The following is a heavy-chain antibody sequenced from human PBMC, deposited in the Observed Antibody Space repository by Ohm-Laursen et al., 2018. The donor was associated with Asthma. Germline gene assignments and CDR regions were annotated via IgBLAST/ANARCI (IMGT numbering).Heavy chain of an antibody. CDR3: AKFGRDYRSHGMDV. CDR2: ISWNSGSI. Sequence: SLRLSCSASGFTFDDFAMHWVRQAPGKGLEWVSRISWNSGSIAYAASVKGRFTISRDNAKNSLYLQMNSLRAEDTAVYYCAKFGRDYRSHGMDVWGQGTTVTVSS. J-gene: IGHJ6*02. V-gene: IGHV3-9*01. CDR1: GFTFDDFA. D-gene: IGHD4-11*01.